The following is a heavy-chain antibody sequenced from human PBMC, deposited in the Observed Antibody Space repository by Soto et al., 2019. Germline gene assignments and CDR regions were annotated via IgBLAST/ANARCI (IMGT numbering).Heavy chain of an antibody. CDR1: GFTFSSYG. V-gene: IGHV3-30*18. CDR3: AKEQYERSLDSGYSYDLTHYYYYYGMDV. Sequence: GGSLRLSCAASGFTFSSYGMHWVRQAPGKGLEWVAVISYDGSNKYYADSVKGRFTISRDNSKNTLYLQMNSLRAEDTAVYYCAKEQYERSLDSGYSYDLTHYYYYYGMDVWGQGTTVTVSS. J-gene: IGHJ6*02. CDR2: ISYDGSNK. D-gene: IGHD5-18*01.